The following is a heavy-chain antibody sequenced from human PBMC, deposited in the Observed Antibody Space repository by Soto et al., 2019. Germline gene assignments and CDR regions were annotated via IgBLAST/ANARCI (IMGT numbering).Heavy chain of an antibody. J-gene: IGHJ4*02. CDR1: GGSISSSSYY. Sequence: SETLSLTCTVSGGSISSSSYYWVWIRQPPGKGLEWIGSIYYSGSTYYNPSLKSRVTISVDTSKNQFSLKLSSVTAAATAVYYCARHRLGYDSSGYYFPDYWGQGTLVTVS. CDR3: ARHRLGYDSSGYYFPDY. D-gene: IGHD3-22*01. CDR2: IYYSGST. V-gene: IGHV4-39*01.